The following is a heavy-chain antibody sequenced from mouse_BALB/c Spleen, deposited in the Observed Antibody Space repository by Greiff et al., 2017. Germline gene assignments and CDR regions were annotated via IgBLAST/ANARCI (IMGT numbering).Heavy chain of an antibody. V-gene: IGHV5-17*02. Sequence: EVMLVESGGGLVQPGGSRKLSCAASGFTFSSFGMHWVRQAPEKGLEWVAYISSGSSTIYYADTVKGRFTISRDNPKNTLFLQMTSLRSEDTAMYYCARWMPTYFPFAMDYWGQGTSVTVSS. J-gene: IGHJ4*01. CDR2: ISSGSSTI. D-gene: IGHD5-5*01. CDR1: GFTFSSFG. CDR3: ARWMPTYFPFAMDY.